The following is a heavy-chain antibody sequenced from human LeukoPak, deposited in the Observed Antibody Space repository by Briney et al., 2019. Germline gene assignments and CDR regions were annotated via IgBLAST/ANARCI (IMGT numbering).Heavy chain of an antibody. D-gene: IGHD1-7*01. CDR1: GFTFSAYA. J-gene: IGHJ4*02. CDR3: TNRGMTTGTTTY. V-gene: IGHV3-23*01. CDR2: ITSSGGST. Sequence: GGSLRLSCAASGFTFSAYAMSWVRQAPGKGLEWVSAITSSGGSTYYADSVKGRFTVSRDNSKNTLYLQMSSLKAEDTAEYYCTNRGMTTGTTTYWGQGTLVTVSS.